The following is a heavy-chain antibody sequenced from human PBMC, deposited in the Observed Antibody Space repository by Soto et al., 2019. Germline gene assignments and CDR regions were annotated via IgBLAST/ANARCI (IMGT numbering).Heavy chain of an antibody. CDR2: TSYDGTYQ. CDR3: AKDCGTYCSGGSCDLFES. J-gene: IGHJ4*02. V-gene: IGHV3-30*18. Sequence: QVQLVESGGGVVQPGRSLRLSCAASGFTFNNYVMYCVRQARGKGLERVAKTSYDGTYQYYADSVKGRFTISRDNSKNTLYLQMDGLRAEDTAVYYCAKDCGTYCSGGSCDLFESWGEGALCTVAS. D-gene: IGHD2-15*01. CDR1: GFTFNNYV.